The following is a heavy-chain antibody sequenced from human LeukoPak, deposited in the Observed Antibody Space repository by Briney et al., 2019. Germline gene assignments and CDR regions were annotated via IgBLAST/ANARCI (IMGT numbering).Heavy chain of an antibody. V-gene: IGHV4-34*01. Sequence: SETLSLTCAVYGGSFSGYYWSWIRQPPGKGLEWIGEINHSGSSNYNPSLKSRVTISVDTSKNQFSLKLSSVTAADTAVYYCARGEFNYWALDYWGQGTLVTVSS. J-gene: IGHJ4*02. D-gene: IGHD2-8*02. CDR2: INHSGSS. CDR1: GGSFSGYY. CDR3: ARGEFNYWALDY.